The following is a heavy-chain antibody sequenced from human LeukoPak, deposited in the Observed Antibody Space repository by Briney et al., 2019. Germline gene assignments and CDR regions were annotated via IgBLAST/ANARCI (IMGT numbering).Heavy chain of an antibody. CDR1: GFTFSSYS. CDR2: ISSSSSYI. V-gene: IGHV3-21*01. CDR3: ARDPTEGYWFDP. Sequence: GGSLRLSGAASGFTFSSYSMNWVRQAPGKGLEWVSSISSSSSYIYYADSVKGRFTISRDNAKNSLYLQMNSLRAEDTAVYYCARDPTEGYWFDPWGQGTLVTVSS. J-gene: IGHJ5*02. D-gene: IGHD1-1*01.